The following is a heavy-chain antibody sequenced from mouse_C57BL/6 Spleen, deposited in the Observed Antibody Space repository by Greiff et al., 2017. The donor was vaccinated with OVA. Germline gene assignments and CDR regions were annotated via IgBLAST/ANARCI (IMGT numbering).Heavy chain of an antibody. Sequence: EVLLVESGGDLVKPGGSLKLSCAASGFTFSSYGMSWVRQTPDKRLEWVATISSGGSYTYYPDSVKGRFTISRDTAKNTLYLQMSSLKSEDTAMYYCARHVHYGNYYAMDYWGQGTSVTVSS. CDR2: ISSGGSYT. D-gene: IGHD2-1*01. J-gene: IGHJ4*01. CDR1: GFTFSSYG. CDR3: ARHVHYGNYYAMDY. V-gene: IGHV5-6*01.